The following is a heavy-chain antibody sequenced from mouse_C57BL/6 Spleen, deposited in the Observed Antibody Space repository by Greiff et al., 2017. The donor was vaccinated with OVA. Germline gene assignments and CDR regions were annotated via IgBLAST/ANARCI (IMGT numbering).Heavy chain of an antibody. CDR3: VRGMGYYAMDY. Sequence: DVKLVESGGGLVQPKGSLKLSCAASGFTFNTYAMHWVRQAPGKGLEWVARLRSKSSNYATYYADSVKDRFTISRDDSQSMLYLQMNNLKTEDTAMYYCVRGMGYYAMDYWGQGTSVTVSS. J-gene: IGHJ4*01. D-gene: IGHD2-3*01. CDR2: LRSKSSNYAT. V-gene: IGHV10-3*01. CDR1: GFTFNTYA.